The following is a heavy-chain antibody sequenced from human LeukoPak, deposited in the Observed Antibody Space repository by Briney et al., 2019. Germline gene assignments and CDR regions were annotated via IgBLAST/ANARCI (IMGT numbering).Heavy chain of an antibody. V-gene: IGHV3-48*04. J-gene: IGHJ5*02. CDR1: GFTFSSYS. CDR3: ARDVTYYGADWFDP. Sequence: GGSLRLSCAASGFTFSSYSMNWVRQAPGKGLEWISYISSTTSTIYYAGSVKGRFTISRDNAKNSLYLQMNSLRAEDTAVYYCARDVTYYGADWFDPWGQGTLVTVSS. CDR2: ISSTTSTI. D-gene: IGHD4-17*01.